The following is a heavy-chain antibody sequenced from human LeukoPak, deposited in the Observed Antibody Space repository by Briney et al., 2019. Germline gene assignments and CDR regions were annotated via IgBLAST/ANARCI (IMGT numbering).Heavy chain of an antibody. D-gene: IGHD6-19*01. CDR1: GFTFSSYA. Sequence: GGSLRLSCAASGFTFSSYAMHWVRQAPGKGLEWVAVISYDGSNKYYADSVKGRFTISRDNAKNSLYLQMNSLRAEDTAVYYCARSYSSGWYFDYWGQGTLVTVSS. CDR3: ARSYSSGWYFDY. J-gene: IGHJ4*02. CDR2: ISYDGSNK. V-gene: IGHV3-30*04.